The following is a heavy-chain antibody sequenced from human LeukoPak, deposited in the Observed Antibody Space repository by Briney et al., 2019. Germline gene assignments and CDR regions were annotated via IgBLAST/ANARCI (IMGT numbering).Heavy chain of an antibody. Sequence: PSETLSLTCTVSGGSISSYYWSLIRQPPGKGLEWIGYIYYSGSTNYNPSLKSRVTISVDTSKNQFSLKLSSVTAADTAVYYCARLRSVWLLNYFDYWGQGTLVTVSS. CDR1: GGSISSYY. J-gene: IGHJ4*02. CDR3: ARLRSVWLLNYFDY. CDR2: IYYSGST. D-gene: IGHD3-22*01. V-gene: IGHV4-59*08.